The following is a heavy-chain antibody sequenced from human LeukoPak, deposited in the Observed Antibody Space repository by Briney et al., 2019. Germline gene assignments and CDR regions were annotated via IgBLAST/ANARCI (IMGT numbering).Heavy chain of an antibody. J-gene: IGHJ4*02. V-gene: IGHV3-48*02. Sequence: PGGSLRLSCAASGYTFSTYSMNWVRQAPGKGLEWVSYISAGSSTIYYADSVRGRFTISRDNAKNSLYLQMNSLRDEDTAVYYCARDNPIGFGQLSARDYWGRGTLVTVSS. CDR2: ISAGSSTI. CDR1: GYTFSTYS. D-gene: IGHD3-10*01. CDR3: ARDNPIGFGQLSARDY.